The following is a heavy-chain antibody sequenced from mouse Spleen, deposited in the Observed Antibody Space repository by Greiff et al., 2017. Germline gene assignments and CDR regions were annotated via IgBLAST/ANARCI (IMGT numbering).Heavy chain of an antibody. CDR2: IYPGSGNT. CDR3: ARWDYDYDEDY. Sequence: QVHVKQSGPELVKPGASVKISCKASGYSFTSYYIHWVKQRPGQGLEWIGWIYPGSGNTKYNEKFKGKATLTADTSSSTAYMQLSSLTSEDSAVYYCARWDYDYDEDYWGQGTTLTVSS. CDR1: GYSFTSYY. V-gene: IGHV1-66*01. J-gene: IGHJ2*01. D-gene: IGHD2-4*01.